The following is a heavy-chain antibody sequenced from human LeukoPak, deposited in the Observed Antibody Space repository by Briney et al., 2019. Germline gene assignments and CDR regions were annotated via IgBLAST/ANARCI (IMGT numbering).Heavy chain of an antibody. V-gene: IGHV1-18*01. Sequence: GASVKVSCKASGGTFSSYAISWVRQAPGQGLEWMGWISAYNGNTNYAQKLQGRVTMTTDTSTSTAYMGLRSLRSDDTAVYYCARASPGIVGATPGDWFDPWGRGTLVTVSS. J-gene: IGHJ5*02. D-gene: IGHD1-26*01. CDR3: ARASPGIVGATPGDWFDP. CDR2: ISAYNGNT. CDR1: GGTFSSYA.